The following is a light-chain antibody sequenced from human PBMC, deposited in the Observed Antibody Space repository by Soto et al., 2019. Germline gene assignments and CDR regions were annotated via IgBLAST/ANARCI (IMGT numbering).Light chain of an antibody. CDR3: QQDNNWPLT. V-gene: IGKV3-15*01. CDR2: GAS. J-gene: IGKJ4*01. CDR1: QSVNSN. Sequence: EIVMTQSPATLSVSPGERATLSCRASQSVNSNLVWYQQKPGQAPRLLIYGASTRATGIPVRFSGSGSGTEFTLTISSLQSEDSAVYYCQQDNNWPLTFGGGTKVEIK.